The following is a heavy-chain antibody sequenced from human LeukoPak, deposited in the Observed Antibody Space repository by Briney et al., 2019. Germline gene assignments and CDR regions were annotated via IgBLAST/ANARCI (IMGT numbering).Heavy chain of an antibody. CDR2: IYYSGST. D-gene: IGHD3-22*01. Sequence: PSETLSLTCTVSGGSISSYYWSWIRQPPGKGLEWIGYIYYSGSTNYNSSLKSRVTISVDTSKNQFSLKLSSVTAADTAVYYCAREVGYRDYYDSSFKWFDPWGQGTLVTVSS. CDR3: AREVGYRDYYDSSFKWFDP. V-gene: IGHV4-59*01. J-gene: IGHJ5*02. CDR1: GGSISSYY.